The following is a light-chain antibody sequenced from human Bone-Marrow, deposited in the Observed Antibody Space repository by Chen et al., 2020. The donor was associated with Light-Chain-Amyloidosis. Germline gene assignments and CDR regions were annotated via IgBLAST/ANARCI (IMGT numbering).Light chain of an antibody. J-gene: IGLJ3*02. CDR1: NIGSTS. CDR3: QGWDRSSDRPV. Sequence: SYVLTQPSSVSVAPGQTATIACGGNNIGSTSVHWYQQTPGQAPLLVVYDDSDRPSGSPERLSGAKSGNTADRTIRRVEAGDEADYYCQGWDRSSDRPVFGGGTKLTVL. CDR2: DDS. V-gene: IGLV3-21*02.